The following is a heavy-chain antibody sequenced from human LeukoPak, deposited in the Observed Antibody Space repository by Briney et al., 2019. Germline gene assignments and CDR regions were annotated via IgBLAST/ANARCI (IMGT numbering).Heavy chain of an antibody. J-gene: IGHJ4*02. CDR2: IYPDDSDI. D-gene: IGHD6-13*01. V-gene: IGHV5-51*01. Sequence: AGESLKISCKGSGYSFTSYWIGWVRQMPGKGLEWMGIIYPDDSDIKYSPSFQGQVTISADKSISTAYLQWSSLKASDTAMYYCARLGPPPLAAACDYWGQGTLVTVSS. CDR1: GYSFTSYW. CDR3: ARLGPPPLAAACDY.